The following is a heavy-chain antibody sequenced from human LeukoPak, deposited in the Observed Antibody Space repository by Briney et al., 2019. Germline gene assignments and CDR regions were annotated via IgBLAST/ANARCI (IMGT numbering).Heavy chain of an antibody. V-gene: IGHV3-9*01. CDR3: AKDIDYVWGSHGGRFDY. Sequence: QPGRSLRLSCAASGFTFDDYAMHWVRQAPGKGLEWVSGISWNSGSIGYADSVKGRFTISRDNAKNSLYLQMNSLRAEDTALYYCAKDIDYVWGSHGGRFDYWGQGTLVTVSS. J-gene: IGHJ4*02. CDR1: GFTFDDYA. D-gene: IGHD3-16*01. CDR2: ISWNSGSI.